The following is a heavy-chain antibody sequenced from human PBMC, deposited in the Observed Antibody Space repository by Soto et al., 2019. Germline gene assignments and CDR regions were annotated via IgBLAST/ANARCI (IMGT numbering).Heavy chain of an antibody. J-gene: IGHJ6*02. CDR1: GGSISSSSYY. CDR3: ARRSFWSGYHQYHYYGMDV. V-gene: IGHV4-39*01. CDR2: IYYSGST. Sequence: SETLSLTCTVSGGSISSSSYYWGWIRQPPGKGLEWIGSIYYSGSTYYNPSLKSRVTISVDTSKNQFSLKLSSVTAADTAVYSCARRSFWSGYHQYHYYGMDVWDPGTTATVSS. D-gene: IGHD3-3*01.